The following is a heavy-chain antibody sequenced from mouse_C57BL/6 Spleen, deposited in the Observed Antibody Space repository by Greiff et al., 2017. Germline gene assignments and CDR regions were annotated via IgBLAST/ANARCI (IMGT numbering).Heavy chain of an antibody. CDR1: GFNIKNTY. D-gene: IGHD1-1*01. J-gene: IGHJ4*01. Sequence: DVQLQESVAELVRPGASVKLSCTASGFNIKNTYMHWVKQRPEQGLEWIGRIDPANGNTKYAPKFQGKATITADTSSNTAYLQLSSLTSEDTAIYYCAIGITTVGDAMDYWGQGTSVTVSS. CDR3: AIGITTVGDAMDY. CDR2: IDPANGNT. V-gene: IGHV14-3*01.